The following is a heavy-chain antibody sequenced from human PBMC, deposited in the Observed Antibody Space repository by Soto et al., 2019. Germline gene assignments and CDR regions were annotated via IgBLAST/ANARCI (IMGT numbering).Heavy chain of an antibody. J-gene: IGHJ4*02. D-gene: IGHD6-13*01. Sequence: PSETLSLTCTVSGGSISSYYWSWIRQPPGKGLEWIGYIYYSGSTNYNPSLKSRVTISVDTSKNQFSLKLSSVTAADTAVYYCARTLSSWYGGEFDYWGQGTLVTVS. V-gene: IGHV4-59*12. CDR2: IYYSGST. CDR3: ARTLSSWYGGEFDY. CDR1: GGSISSYY.